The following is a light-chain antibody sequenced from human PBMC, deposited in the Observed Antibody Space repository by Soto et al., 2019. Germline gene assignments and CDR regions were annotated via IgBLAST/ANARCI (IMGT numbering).Light chain of an antibody. J-gene: IGLJ1*01. V-gene: IGLV2-14*01. CDR3: TSYTSSSTYV. CDR1: SSDVGGYNY. Sequence: QSVLTQPASVSGSPGQSITISCTGTSSDVGGYNYVSWYQQHPGKAPKLMIYEVSNRPSGVSNRFSGSKSGNTASLTISGLKAEDGADNYCTSYTSSSTYVFGTGNKLTVL. CDR2: EVS.